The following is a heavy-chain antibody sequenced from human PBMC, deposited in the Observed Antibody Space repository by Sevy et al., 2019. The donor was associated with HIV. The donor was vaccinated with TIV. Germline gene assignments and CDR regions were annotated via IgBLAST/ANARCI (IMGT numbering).Heavy chain of an antibody. D-gene: IGHD1-26*01. Sequence: GGSLRLSCATFGFNFRNSWMAWVRQTPGKGLEFLADIKQDGYETYYVDSVKGRFTISRDNAKNTLHLQMNSLRAEDTAMYFCVSDKEEGASVLDYWGQGTPVTVSS. J-gene: IGHJ4*02. CDR3: VSDKEEGASVLDY. CDR2: IKQDGYET. CDR1: GFNFRNSW. V-gene: IGHV3-7*03.